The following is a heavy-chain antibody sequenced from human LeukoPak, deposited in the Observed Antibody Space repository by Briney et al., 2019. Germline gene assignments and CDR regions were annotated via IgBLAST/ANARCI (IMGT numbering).Heavy chain of an antibody. V-gene: IGHV4-30-2*01. CDR3: ARGGREDDY. CDR1: GGSISSGGYS. D-gene: IGHD3-16*01. CDR2: IYHSGST. Sequence: SETLSLTCAVSGGSISSGGYSWSWIRQPPGKGLEWIGYIYHSGSTYYNPSLKSRVTISVDRSKNQFSLKLSSVTAADTAVYYCARGGREDDYWGQGTLVTVSS. J-gene: IGHJ4*02.